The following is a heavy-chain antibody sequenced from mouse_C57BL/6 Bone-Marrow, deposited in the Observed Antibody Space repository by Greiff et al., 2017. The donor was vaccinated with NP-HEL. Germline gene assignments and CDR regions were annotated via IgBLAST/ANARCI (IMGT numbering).Heavy chain of an antibody. CDR2: IYPGNGDT. D-gene: IGHD1-1*01. J-gene: IGHJ4*01. CDR3: ARSRITTVVADMDY. V-gene: IGHV1-12*01. CDR1: GYTFTSYN. Sequence: QVQLKESGAELVRPGASVKMSCKASGYTFTSYNMHWVKQTPRQGLEWIGAIYPGNGDTSYNQKFKGKATLTVDKSSSTAYMQLSSLTSEDSAVYFCARSRITTVVADMDYWGQGTSVTVSS.